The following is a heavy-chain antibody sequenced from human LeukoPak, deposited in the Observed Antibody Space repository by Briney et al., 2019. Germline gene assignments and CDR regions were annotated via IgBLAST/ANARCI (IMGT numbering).Heavy chain of an antibody. D-gene: IGHD3-10*01. J-gene: IGHJ4*02. V-gene: IGHV4-59*05. CDR1: GGSISNYY. CDR2: FYYSGST. CDR3: VYYYGSGSVEY. Sequence: SETLSLTCTVSGGSISNYYWSWIRQPPGKGLEWIGGFYYSGSTNYNPSLKSRVTISVDTSKNQFSLKLSSVTAADTAVYYCVYYYGSGSVEYWGQGTLVTVSS.